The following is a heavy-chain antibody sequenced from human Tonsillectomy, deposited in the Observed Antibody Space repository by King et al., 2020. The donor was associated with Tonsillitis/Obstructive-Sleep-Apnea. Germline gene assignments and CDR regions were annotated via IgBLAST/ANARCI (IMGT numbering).Heavy chain of an antibody. D-gene: IGHD3-22*01. J-gene: IGHJ4*02. CDR1: GFTFSSYG. CDR3: AKRVWYSGYYFFDY. CDR2: ISDSGGNT. V-gene: IGHV3-23*04. Sequence: VQLVESGGGLVQPGGSLRLSCAASGFTFSSYGMSWVRQAPGKGLEWVSGISDSGGNTFYTDSVKGRFTISRDNSKNTLYLQMNSLRAEDTAVYYCAKRVWYSGYYFFDYWGQGTLVTVSS.